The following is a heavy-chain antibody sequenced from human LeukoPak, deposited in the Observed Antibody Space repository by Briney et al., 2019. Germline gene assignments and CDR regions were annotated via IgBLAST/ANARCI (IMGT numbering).Heavy chain of an antibody. CDR1: GGSFSGYY. CDR2: INHSGST. J-gene: IGHJ5*02. V-gene: IGHV4-34*01. CDR3: ARGLGSWFDP. Sequence: PETLSLTCAVYGGSFSGYYWSWIRQPPGKGLEWIGEINHSGSTNYNPSLKSRVTISVDTSKNQFSLKLSSVTAADTAVYYCARGLGSWFDPWGQGTLVTVSS.